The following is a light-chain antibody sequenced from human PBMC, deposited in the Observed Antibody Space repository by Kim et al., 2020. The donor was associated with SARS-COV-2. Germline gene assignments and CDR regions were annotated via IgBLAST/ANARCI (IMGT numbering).Light chain of an antibody. V-gene: IGLV3-19*01. Sequence: SSELIQDPAVSVALGQTVRITCQGDSLRSYYASWYQQKPGQAPVLVIYGKNNRPSGIPDRFSGSSSGNTASLTITGAQAEDEADYYCNSRDSSGNHLGVFGGGTKLTVL. CDR1: SLRSYY. CDR2: GKN. CDR3: NSRDSSGNHLGV. J-gene: IGLJ3*02.